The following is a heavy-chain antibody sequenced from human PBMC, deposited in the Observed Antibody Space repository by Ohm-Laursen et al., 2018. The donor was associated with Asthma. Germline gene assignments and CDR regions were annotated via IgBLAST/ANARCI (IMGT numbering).Heavy chain of an antibody. CDR1: GFTFSTYA. J-gene: IGHJ4*02. CDR2: GGSYYDGGLK. CDR3: ARDVMEWYLPAFDF. V-gene: IGHV3-30-3*01. D-gene: IGHD3-3*01. Sequence: SLRLSCAASGFTFSTYAMHWVRQAPGKGLEWVAVGGSYYDGGLKYYADSVNGRFTVSRDDSKNTLYLQMNSLRPDDTAVYYCARDVMEWYLPAFDFWGQGALVTVSS.